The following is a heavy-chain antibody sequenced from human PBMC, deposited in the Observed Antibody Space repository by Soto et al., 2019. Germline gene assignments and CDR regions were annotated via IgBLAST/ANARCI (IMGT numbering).Heavy chain of an antibody. J-gene: IGHJ3*02. CDR3: AKLWNPGFGEGGAFDI. D-gene: IGHD3-10*01. V-gene: IGHV3-23*01. CDR1: GFTFSSYA. CDR2: ISGSGGST. Sequence: GGSLRLSCAASGFTFSSYAMSWVRQAPGKGLEWVSAISGSGGSTYYADSVKGRFTISRDNSKNTLYLQMNSLRAEDTAVYYCAKLWNPGFGEGGAFDIWGQGTMVTVSS.